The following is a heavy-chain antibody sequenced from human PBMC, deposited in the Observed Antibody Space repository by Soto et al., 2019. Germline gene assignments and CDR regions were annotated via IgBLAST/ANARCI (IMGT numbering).Heavy chain of an antibody. V-gene: IGHV3-23*01. CDR3: ANVPIWCGSSNCYTEGFDY. J-gene: IGHJ4*02. D-gene: IGHD2-2*01. CDR1: GLLFSDYA. Sequence: EVQLLQHGGGLVQPGGSLRLTCAASGLLFSDYAMSWVRQAPGKGLEWASTVSATSNTHYADSVKGRFTVSRDNAKNTVFLQMDGLRAEDTAVYYCANVPIWCGSSNCYTEGFDYWGQGSLVIVSS. CDR2: VSATSNT.